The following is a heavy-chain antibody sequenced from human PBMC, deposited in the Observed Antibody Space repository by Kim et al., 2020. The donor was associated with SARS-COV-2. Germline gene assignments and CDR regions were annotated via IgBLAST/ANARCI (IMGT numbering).Heavy chain of an antibody. D-gene: IGHD6-19*01. V-gene: IGHV3-53*01. CDR1: GFTVSSNY. J-gene: IGHJ2*01. Sequence: GGSLRLSCAASGFTVSSNYMSWVRQAPGKGLEWVSVIYSGGSTYYADSVKGRFTISRDNSKNTLYLQMNSLRAEDTAVYYCARDRTPDYSSGWYRLVKSYWYFDLWGRGTLVTVSS. CDR2: IYSGGST. CDR3: ARDRTPDYSSGWYRLVKSYWYFDL.